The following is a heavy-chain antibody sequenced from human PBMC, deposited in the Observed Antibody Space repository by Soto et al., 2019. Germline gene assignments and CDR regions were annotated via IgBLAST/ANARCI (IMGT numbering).Heavy chain of an antibody. CDR1: GFTFSNYW. J-gene: IGHJ4*02. CDR3: VRGGDGSAWYPH. D-gene: IGHD6-19*01. CDR2: IKSDGSST. V-gene: IGHV3-74*01. Sequence: EVQLVESGGGLVQPGGSLRLSCAASGFTFSNYWMHWVRQAPGKGLVWVSRIKSDGSSTNYADSVKGRFTISRDNARNTLYLQRNSLRAEDTGVYCCVRGGDGSAWYPHWGQGTLVTVAS.